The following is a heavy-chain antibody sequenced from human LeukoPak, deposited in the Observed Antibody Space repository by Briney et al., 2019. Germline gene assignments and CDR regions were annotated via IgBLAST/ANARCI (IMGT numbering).Heavy chain of an antibody. D-gene: IGHD1/OR15-1a*01. CDR3: VRDNWNKFDP. Sequence: GASVKVSCKASGYRSSSVGISWVRQAPGQGLEWIGWVSTYNSETNYAPKFQARVTMTKDTSTSTVFLEMWSLRADDTAVYYCVRDNWNKFDPWGQGTLVTVSS. CDR2: VSTYNSET. V-gene: IGHV1-18*01. CDR1: GYRSSSVG. J-gene: IGHJ5*02.